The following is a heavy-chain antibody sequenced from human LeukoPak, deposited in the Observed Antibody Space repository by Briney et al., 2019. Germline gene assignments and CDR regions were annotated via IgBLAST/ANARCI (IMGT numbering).Heavy chain of an antibody. J-gene: IGHJ4*02. D-gene: IGHD1-26*01. V-gene: IGHV3-53*01. Sequence: GRSLRLSCAASGFTFSSYGMHWVRQAPGKGLEWVSVIYSGGSTYYADSVKGRFTISRDNSKNTLYLQMNSLRAEDTAVYYCARDPRGSGSYYWGQGTLVTVSS. CDR2: IYSGGST. CDR3: ARDPRGSGSYY. CDR1: GFTFSSYG.